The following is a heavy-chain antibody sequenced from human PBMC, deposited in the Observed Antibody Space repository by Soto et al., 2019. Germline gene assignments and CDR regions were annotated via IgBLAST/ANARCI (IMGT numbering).Heavy chain of an antibody. Sequence: QLVETGGDVVQPGRSLRLSCAASGFTFSSYPIHWFRQAPGKGLEWVTVISYDGNNKYYSDFVKGRFTISRDNSKNTLYLQMNSLRVEDTAVYYCAREGGYSDSSAYYTYWGQGTLVTVSS. CDR2: ISYDGNNK. V-gene: IGHV3-30-3*01. CDR1: GFTFSSYP. CDR3: AREGGYSDSSAYYTY. J-gene: IGHJ4*02. D-gene: IGHD3-22*01.